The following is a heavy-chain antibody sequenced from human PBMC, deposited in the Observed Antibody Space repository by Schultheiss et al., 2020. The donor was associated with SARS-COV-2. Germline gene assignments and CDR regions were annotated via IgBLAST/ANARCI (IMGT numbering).Heavy chain of an antibody. CDR2: IGGSGVST. Sequence: GGSLRLSCAASGFTFDDYAMHWVRQAPGKGLEWVSAIGGSGVSTYYADSVRGRFIISRDKSKSTLYLQMNSLRAEDTAVYYCARPTYCSSTSCYAFGEYYFDYWGQGTLVTVSS. CDR3: ARPTYCSSTSCYAFGEYYFDY. V-gene: IGHV3-23*01. CDR1: GFTFDDYA. J-gene: IGHJ4*02. D-gene: IGHD2-2*01.